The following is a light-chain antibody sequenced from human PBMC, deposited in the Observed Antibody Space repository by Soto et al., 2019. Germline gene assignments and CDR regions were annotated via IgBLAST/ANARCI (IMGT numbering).Light chain of an antibody. CDR3: ETWNSNTRV. CDR1: SGHRSYI. Sequence: QLVLTQSSSASASRGSSVNLTCTLSSGHRSYIIAWHQQQPGKAPRFLMRLESSGSQNKGSGVPDRFSGSSSGAARYLTISNLQSEDEADYYCETWNSNTRVFGGGTKVPVL. CDR2: LESSGSQ. J-gene: IGLJ3*02. V-gene: IGLV4-60*03.